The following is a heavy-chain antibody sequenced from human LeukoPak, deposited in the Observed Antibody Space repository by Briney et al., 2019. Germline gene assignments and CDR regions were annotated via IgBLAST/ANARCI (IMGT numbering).Heavy chain of an antibody. CDR2: ISAYNGNT. V-gene: IGHV1-18*01. CDR1: GYTFTSYG. Sequence: ASVKVSCKASGYTFTSYGISWVRQAPGQRLEWMGWISAYNGNTNYAQKLQGRVTMTTDTSTSTAYMELRSLRSDGTAVYYCARGFSISEELAGPWDFDYWGQGTLVTVSS. D-gene: IGHD3-10*01. CDR3: ARGFSISEELAGPWDFDY. J-gene: IGHJ4*02.